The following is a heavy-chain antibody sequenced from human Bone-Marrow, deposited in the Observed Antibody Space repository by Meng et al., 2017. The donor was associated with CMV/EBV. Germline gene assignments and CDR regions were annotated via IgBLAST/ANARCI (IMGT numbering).Heavy chain of an antibody. D-gene: IGHD3-3*01. CDR2: IYYSGST. Sequence: SETLSLTCTVSGGSISSGDYYWSWIRQPPGKGLEWIGYIYYSGSTYYNPSLKSRVTISVDTSKSQFSLKLSSVTAADTAVYYCASQTIFGVVNFDYWGQGTLVTVSS. CDR1: GGSISSGDYY. J-gene: IGHJ4*02. V-gene: IGHV4-30-4*08. CDR3: ASQTIFGVVNFDY.